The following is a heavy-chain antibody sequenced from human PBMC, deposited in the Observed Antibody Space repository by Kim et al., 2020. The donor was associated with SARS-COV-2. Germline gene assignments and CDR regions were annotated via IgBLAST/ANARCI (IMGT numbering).Heavy chain of an antibody. Sequence: GGSLRLSCAASGFTFSSYTMNWVRQAPGKGLEWVSSISSSSTYIYFADSVRGRFTISRDNAKNSLYLQMNSLRAEDTAVYYCAREGSVAAAGDFWGQGTL. CDR2: ISSSSTYI. V-gene: IGHV3-21*01. D-gene: IGHD6-13*01. CDR1: GFTFSSYT. J-gene: IGHJ4*02. CDR3: AREGSVAAAGDF.